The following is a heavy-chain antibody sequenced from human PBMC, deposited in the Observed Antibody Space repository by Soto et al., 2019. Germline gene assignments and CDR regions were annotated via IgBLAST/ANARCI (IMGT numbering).Heavy chain of an antibody. V-gene: IGHV3-21*06. CDR2: ITNRGTHT. CDR3: TRAHEVAWFDS. CDR1: VFSFISYT. D-gene: IGHD2-15*01. Sequence: PGWSLRLSCTSSVFSFISYTMNWVRQAPGKGLQWVASITNRGTHTYSADSVKGRFTISRDNDKNSLYLQMNNLRAEDTATYYCTRAHEVAWFDSWGLGTLVTVSS. J-gene: IGHJ5*01.